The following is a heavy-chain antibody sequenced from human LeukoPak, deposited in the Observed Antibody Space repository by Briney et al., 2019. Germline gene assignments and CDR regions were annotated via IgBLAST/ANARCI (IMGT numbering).Heavy chain of an antibody. CDR1: GFTFSSYW. CDR2: INSDGSST. V-gene: IGHV3-74*01. CDR3: ARGGSYFDISGYYFY. J-gene: IGHJ4*02. Sequence: GGSLRLSCAASGFTFSSYWMHWVRQAPGKGLVWVSRINSDGSSTSYADSVKGRFTISRDNSKNTLYLQMNSLRTEDTAVYYCARGGSYFDISGYYFYWGQGTLVTVSS. D-gene: IGHD3-22*01.